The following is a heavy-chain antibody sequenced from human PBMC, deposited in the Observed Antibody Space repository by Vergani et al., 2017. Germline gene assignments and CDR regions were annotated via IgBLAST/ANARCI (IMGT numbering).Heavy chain of an antibody. J-gene: IGHJ4*02. CDR1: GGSFSGYY. V-gene: IGHV4-34*01. D-gene: IGHD5-12*01. CDR3: ARGPDIVATITGGGDY. CDR2: INHSGST. Sequence: QVQLQQWGAGLLKPSETLSLTCAVYGGSFSGYYWSWIRQPPGKGLEWIGEINHSGSTNYNPSLKSRVTIPVDPSKNQFSLKLRSVTAADTAVYYCARGPDIVATITGGGDYWGQGTLVTVSS.